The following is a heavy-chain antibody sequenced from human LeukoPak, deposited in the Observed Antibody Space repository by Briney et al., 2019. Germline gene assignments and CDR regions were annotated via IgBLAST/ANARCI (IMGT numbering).Heavy chain of an antibody. CDR2: SSSSGSTK. J-gene: IGHJ4*02. D-gene: IGHD6-13*01. CDR3: ARVSSPRRTNYFDY. Sequence: PGGFLRLSCGASGFTFSDYYMSWVRQAPGKGLEWVSYSSSSGSTKHYADSVKGRFTISRDNAKNSLYLQMNSLRAEDTAVYYCARVSSPRRTNYFDYWGQGTLVTVSS. CDR1: GFTFSDYY. V-gene: IGHV3-11*04.